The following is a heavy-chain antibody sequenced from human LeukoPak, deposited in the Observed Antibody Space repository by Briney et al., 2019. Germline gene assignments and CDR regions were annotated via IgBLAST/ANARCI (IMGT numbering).Heavy chain of an antibody. CDR3: ARSLRVRGVPDYMDV. CDR2: IYKNAVT. V-gene: IGHV3-53*01. Sequence: GGSLRLSCAASGFTVSSNYMTWVRQAPGKGLEWVSVIYKNAVTYHADTVKGRFTISRDNAKNMLYLQMNSLRADDTAVYYCARSLRVRGVPDYMDVWGKGTTVTVS. J-gene: IGHJ6*03. D-gene: IGHD3-10*01. CDR1: GFTVSSNY.